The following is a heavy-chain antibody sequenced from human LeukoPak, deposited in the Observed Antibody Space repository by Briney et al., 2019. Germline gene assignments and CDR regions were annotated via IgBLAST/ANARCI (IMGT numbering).Heavy chain of an antibody. CDR3: ARASGSYAYYFDY. J-gene: IGHJ4*02. CDR1: GFTFSSYG. V-gene: IGHV3-30*03. CDR2: ISYDGSNK. Sequence: AGRSLRLSCAASGFTFSSYGMHWVRQAPGKGLEWVAVISYDGSNKYYADSVKGRFTISRDNSKNTLYLQMNSLRAEDTAVYYCARASGSYAYYFDYWGQGTLVTVSS. D-gene: IGHD1-26*01.